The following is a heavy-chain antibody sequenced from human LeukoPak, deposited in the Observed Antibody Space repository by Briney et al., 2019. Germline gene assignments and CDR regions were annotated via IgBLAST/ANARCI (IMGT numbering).Heavy chain of an antibody. CDR1: GFTFSGYS. Sequence: GGSLRLSCAASGFTFSGYSMNWVRQAPGKGLEWVSYIISSSTTIYYADSVKGRFTISRDNAKNSLYLQMNSLRDEDTAVYYCARVDCSSTSCPYYWGQGTLVTVSS. CDR2: IISSSTTI. V-gene: IGHV3-48*02. J-gene: IGHJ4*02. D-gene: IGHD2-2*01. CDR3: ARVDCSSTSCPYY.